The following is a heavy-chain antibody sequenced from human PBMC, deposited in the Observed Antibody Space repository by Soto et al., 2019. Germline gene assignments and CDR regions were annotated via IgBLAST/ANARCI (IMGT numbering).Heavy chain of an antibody. J-gene: IGHJ4*02. D-gene: IGHD3-9*01. V-gene: IGHV4-39*01. CDR3: GRLEGLATISYYFDY. Sequence: PSETLSLTCTVSGVSIGSNIYYWGWIRQPPGKGLEWIGTVFYSGTTYHNPSLKSRVTISIDRSKNQFSLKLMSLSAADTAVYYCGRLEGLATISYYFDYWGQGALVTVSS. CDR2: VFYSGTT. CDR1: GVSIGSNIYY.